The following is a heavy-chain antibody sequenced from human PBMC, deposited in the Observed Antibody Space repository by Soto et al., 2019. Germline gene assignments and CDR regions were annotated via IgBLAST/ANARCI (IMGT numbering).Heavy chain of an antibody. J-gene: IGHJ4*02. D-gene: IGHD1-1*01. CDR1: GLDVGKNY. CDR2: SYPDGRT. V-gene: IGHV3-53*01. Sequence: GGSLGLCCSSGLDVGKNYMSWVRQAPGRGLEWVSFSYPDGRTIYADSVKGRFTISVDNPRNTLYLQINSLRAEDTALYYCAKDWNGASVSENWGRRTLVTVSS. CDR3: AKDWNGASVSEN.